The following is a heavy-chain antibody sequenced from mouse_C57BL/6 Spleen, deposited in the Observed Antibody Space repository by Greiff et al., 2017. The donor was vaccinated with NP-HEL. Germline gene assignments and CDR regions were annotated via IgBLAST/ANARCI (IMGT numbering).Heavy chain of an antibody. D-gene: IGHD3-1*01. J-gene: IGHJ4*01. V-gene: IGHV1-82*01. CDR2: IYPGDGDT. CDR1: GYAFSSSW. CDR3: ARWSGAMDY. Sequence: VKLQQSGPELVKPGASVKISCKASGYAFSSSWMNWVKQRPGKGLEWIGRIYPGDGDTNYNGKFKGKATLTADKSSSTAYMQLSSLTSEDSAVYFCARWSGAMDYWGQGTSVTVSS.